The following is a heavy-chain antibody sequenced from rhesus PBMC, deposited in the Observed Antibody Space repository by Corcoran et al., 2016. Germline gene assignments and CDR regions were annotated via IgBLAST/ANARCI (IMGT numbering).Heavy chain of an antibody. V-gene: IGHV1-111*02. CDR2: VEPEDREA. CDR1: GYTFTDYY. CDR3: ATGGGLAAAYFDY. Sequence: EVQLVQSGAEVKKPGASVKISCKASGYTFTDYYLHWVRPAPGKGREWTGLVEPEDREAKHAQKLPDRVTIHADTSTDTAYMELSSLRSEDTAVYYCATGGGLAAAYFDYWGQGVLVTVSS. D-gene: IGHD6-31*01. J-gene: IGHJ4*01.